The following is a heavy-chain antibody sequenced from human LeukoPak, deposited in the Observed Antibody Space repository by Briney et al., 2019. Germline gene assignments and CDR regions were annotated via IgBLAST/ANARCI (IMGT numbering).Heavy chain of an antibody. CDR3: ARFSQYYDSPTHYLDY. D-gene: IGHD3-16*01. V-gene: IGHV1-18*01. CDR1: GYTFTSYG. J-gene: IGHJ4*02. Sequence: ASVKVSCKASGYTFTSYGISWVRQAPGQGLEWMGWISAYNGNTNYAQKLQGRVTMTTDTSTSTAYMELRSLRSDDTAVYYCARFSQYYDSPTHYLDYWGQGILVTVSS. CDR2: ISAYNGNT.